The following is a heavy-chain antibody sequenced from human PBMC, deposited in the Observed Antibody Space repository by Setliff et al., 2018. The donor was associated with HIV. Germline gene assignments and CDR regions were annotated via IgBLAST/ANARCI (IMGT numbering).Heavy chain of an antibody. Sequence: PGGSLRLSCAASGFIFSNYGMHWVRQAPGKGLEWVSGISWNSGRIGYADSVKGRFTISRDNAKNSVYLQVNSLRVEDTAMYYCARDQDWAFDYWGQGTPVTVSS. CDR1: GFIFSNYG. CDR2: ISWNSGRI. J-gene: IGHJ4*02. V-gene: IGHV3-9*01. CDR3: ARDQDWAFDY. D-gene: IGHD3-9*01.